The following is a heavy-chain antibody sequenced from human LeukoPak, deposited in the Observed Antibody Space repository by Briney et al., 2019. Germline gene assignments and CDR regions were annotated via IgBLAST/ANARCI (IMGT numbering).Heavy chain of an antibody. V-gene: IGHV3-30-3*01. D-gene: IGHD1-26*01. CDR3: ARAIVGATNPPFDH. CDR1: GFTFSSYA. J-gene: IGHJ4*02. CDR2: ISYDGSNK. Sequence: PGGSLRLSCVASGFTFSSYAMHWVRQAPGKGLEWVAGISYDGSNKYYADSVKGRFTISRDNSKNTLYLQMNSLRPDDTAVCLCARAIVGATNPPFDHWGQGTLVTVSS.